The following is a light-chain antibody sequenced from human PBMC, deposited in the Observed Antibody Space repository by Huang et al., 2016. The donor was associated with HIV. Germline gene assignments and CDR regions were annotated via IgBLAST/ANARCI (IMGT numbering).Light chain of an antibody. CDR3: QQYGNSPET. J-gene: IGKJ1*01. CDR1: QSVSSVY. Sequence: EIVLTQSPGTLSLSSGERATLSCRASQSVSSVYLAWYEQKPGQVPRLLIYDTSRRATGIPDRFSGSGSVTEFTLTISRLEPEDFAVYYCQQYGNSPETFGQGTRVEVK. CDR2: DTS. V-gene: IGKV3-20*01.